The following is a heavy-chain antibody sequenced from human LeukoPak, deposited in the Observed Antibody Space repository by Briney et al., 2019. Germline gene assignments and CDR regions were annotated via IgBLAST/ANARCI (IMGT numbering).Heavy chain of an antibody. J-gene: IGHJ6*03. D-gene: IGHD2-2*03. Sequence: GASVTVSCTASGGTFSSYAIGWVRQAPGQGLEWMGGIIPIFGTANYAQKFQGRVTITTDESTSTAYMELSSLRSEDTAVYYCARRPFMMDYYYYMDVWGKGTTVTVSS. CDR3: ARRPFMMDYYYYMDV. V-gene: IGHV1-69*05. CDR1: GGTFSSYA. CDR2: IIPIFGTA.